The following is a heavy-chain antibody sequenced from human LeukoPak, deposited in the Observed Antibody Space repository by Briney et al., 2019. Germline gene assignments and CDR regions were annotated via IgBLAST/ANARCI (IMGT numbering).Heavy chain of an antibody. CDR2: INPNSGGT. D-gene: IGHD3-22*01. Sequence: ASVKVSCKASGYMFTGYYMHWVRQAPGQGLGWMGWINPNSGGTNYAQKFQGRVTMTEDTSTDTAYMELSSLRSEDTAVYYCATTVRPVVVISAFDIWGQGTMVTVSS. CDR3: ATTVRPVVVISAFDI. J-gene: IGHJ3*02. CDR1: GYMFTGYY. V-gene: IGHV1-2*02.